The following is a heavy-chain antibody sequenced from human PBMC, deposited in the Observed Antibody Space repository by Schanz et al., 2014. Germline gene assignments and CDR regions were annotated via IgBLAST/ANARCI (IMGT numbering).Heavy chain of an antibody. J-gene: IGHJ4*02. CDR1: GFTFNNYG. Sequence: QVQVVESGGGVVQPGRSLRLSCVASGFTFNNYGMHWVRQAPGKGLGWVAVIWHDGSGKYYADSVKGRFTISRDNSRNTLFLQMKRLRVEDTAVYFCAKDPYDVLTGYQYYFDYWGPGRLVAVSS. CDR2: IWHDGSGK. D-gene: IGHD3-9*01. CDR3: AKDPYDVLTGYQYYFDY. V-gene: IGHV3-33*06.